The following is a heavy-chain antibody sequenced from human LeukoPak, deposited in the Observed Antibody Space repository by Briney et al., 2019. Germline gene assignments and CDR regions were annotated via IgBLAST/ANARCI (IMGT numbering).Heavy chain of an antibody. J-gene: IGHJ3*02. CDR3: ARFSRITWGDWGDAFDI. CDR1: GGSFSDYF. V-gene: IGHV4-34*01. D-gene: IGHD2-21*02. CDR2: IDDGGNT. Sequence: SETLSLTCSVYGGSFSDYFWSWIRQSPGKGLEWIGEIDDGGNTNYNPSLISRVIVSMEKSKKQFSLVVRSVTAADTAVDYCARFSRITWGDWGDAFDIWGQGTTVIVSS.